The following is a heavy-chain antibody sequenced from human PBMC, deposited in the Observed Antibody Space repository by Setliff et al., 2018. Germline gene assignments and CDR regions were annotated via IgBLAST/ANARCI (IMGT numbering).Heavy chain of an antibody. CDR3: ARTNNYYDSSGYYYVIDY. D-gene: IGHD3-22*01. Sequence: ASVKVSCKASGYTFTSYDINWVRQATGQGLEWMGWMNPNSGNTGYAQKFQGRVTMTRNTSISTAYMELSRLRSEDTAVYYCARTNNYYDSSGYYYVIDYWGQGTLVTVSS. CDR2: MNPNSGNT. J-gene: IGHJ4*02. CDR1: GYTFTSYD. V-gene: IGHV1-8*01.